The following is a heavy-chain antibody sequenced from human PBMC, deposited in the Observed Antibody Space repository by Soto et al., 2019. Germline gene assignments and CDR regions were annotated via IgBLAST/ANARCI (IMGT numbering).Heavy chain of an antibody. CDR2: IYWDDDK. J-gene: IGHJ4*02. CDR1: GFSLSTSGVG. Sequence: QITLKESGPTLVKPTQTLTLTCTFSGFSLSTSGVGVGWIRQPPGKALEWLALIYWDDDKRYSPSLKSRLTITKDTAKNQVDLTMTNMDPVDTATYYCAHRRGGRWGGDSIYYFDFWGQGTLVTVSS. D-gene: IGHD2-21*02. CDR3: AHRRGGRWGGDSIYYFDF. V-gene: IGHV2-5*02.